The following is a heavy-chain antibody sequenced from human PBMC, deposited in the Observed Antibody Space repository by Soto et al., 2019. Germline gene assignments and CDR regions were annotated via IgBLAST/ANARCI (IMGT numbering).Heavy chain of an antibody. J-gene: IGHJ4*02. CDR1: GFTFDDYA. V-gene: IGHV3-9*01. CDR3: AKGEYSSSWSPPDY. CDR2: ISWNSGSI. D-gene: IGHD6-13*01. Sequence: PGGSLRLSCAASGFTFDDYAMHWVRQAPGKGLEWVSGISWNSGSIGYADSVKGRFTISRDNAKNSLYLQMNSLRAEDTALYYCAKGEYSSSWSPPDYWGQGTLVTVSS.